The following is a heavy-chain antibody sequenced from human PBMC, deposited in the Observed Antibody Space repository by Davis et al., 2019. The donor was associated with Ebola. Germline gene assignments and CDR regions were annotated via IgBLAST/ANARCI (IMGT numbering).Heavy chain of an antibody. V-gene: IGHV3-74*01. D-gene: IGHD6-19*01. J-gene: IGHJ4*02. CDR1: GFTFSNYW. Sequence: GESLKISCVASGFTFSNYWMHWVRQTPGKGLVWVSRISADGRSTIYADSVKGRFTISRDNSKNTVCLQMNSLRAEDTAIYYCAKKVPGIRPFDYWGQGTLVSVSS. CDR2: ISADGRST. CDR3: AKKVPGIRPFDY.